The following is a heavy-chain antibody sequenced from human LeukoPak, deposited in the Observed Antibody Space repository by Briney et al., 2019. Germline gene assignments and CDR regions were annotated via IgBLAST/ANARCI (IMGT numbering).Heavy chain of an antibody. D-gene: IGHD2-21*02. V-gene: IGHV4-39*01. CDR1: GGSISSTYDH. CDR2: IRYSGTT. J-gene: IGHJ4*02. CDR3: ARRLHYFDY. Sequence: SETLSLTCTVSGGSISSTYDHWDWIRQPPGKGLEWMGSIRYSGTTYYNPSLKGRVTIFVDTSNNQFSLRLRSVTAADTAVYYCARRLHYFDYWGQGYLVTVSS.